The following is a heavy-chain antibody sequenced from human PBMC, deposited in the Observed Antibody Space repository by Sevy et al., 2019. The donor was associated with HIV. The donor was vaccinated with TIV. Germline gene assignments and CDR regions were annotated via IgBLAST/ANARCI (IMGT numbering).Heavy chain of an antibody. CDR3: ARDRNNYDSSGYPKGMDV. Sequence: ASVKVSCKASGYTFTSYGISWVRQAPGQGLEWMGWISGYNANTNYAQKVQGRVTMTTDTSTSTAYMELRSLRSYDTAVYYCARDRNNYDSSGYPKGMDVWGQGTTVTVSS. D-gene: IGHD3-22*01. V-gene: IGHV1-18*01. J-gene: IGHJ6*02. CDR1: GYTFTSYG. CDR2: ISGYNANT.